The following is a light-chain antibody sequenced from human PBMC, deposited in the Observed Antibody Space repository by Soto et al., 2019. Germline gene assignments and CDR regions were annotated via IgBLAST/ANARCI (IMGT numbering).Light chain of an antibody. CDR2: DDN. J-gene: IGLJ3*02. CDR3: QSYYGSYWV. Sequence: NFMLTQPHSVSESPGKTVTISCTRSSGSIASNYVQWYQQRPGSSPTTVIFDDNQRPSGVPDRFSGSIDSSSNSASLTISGLKTEDEADYYCQSYYGSYWVFGGGTKLTVL. V-gene: IGLV6-57*01. CDR1: SGSIASNY.